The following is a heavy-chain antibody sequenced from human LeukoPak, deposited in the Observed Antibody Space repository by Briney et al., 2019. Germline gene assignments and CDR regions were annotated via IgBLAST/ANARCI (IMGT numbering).Heavy chain of an antibody. J-gene: IGHJ4*02. D-gene: IGHD2-2*01. CDR1: GFTFSSYG. Sequence: GGSLRLSCAASGFTFSSYGMHWVRQAPGKGLEWAAVISYDGSNKYYADSVKGRFTISRDNSKNTLYLQMNSLRAEDTAVYYCARDLVVPNYWGQGTLVTVSS. CDR3: ARDLVVPNY. V-gene: IGHV3-30*03. CDR2: ISYDGSNK.